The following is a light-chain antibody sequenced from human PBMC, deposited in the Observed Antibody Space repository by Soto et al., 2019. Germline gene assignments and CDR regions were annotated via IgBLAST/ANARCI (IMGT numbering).Light chain of an antibody. CDR3: CSYAGRYTYV. CDR1: SSDVGVYNY. Sequence: QSVLTQPRSVSGSPGQSVTISCTGTSSDVGVYNYVSWYQQYPGKAPKLMIYDVSKRPSGVPDRFSGSRSGNTASLTISGLQAEDEADYYCCSYAGRYTYVFGGGTTVTVL. CDR2: DVS. V-gene: IGLV2-11*01. J-gene: IGLJ1*01.